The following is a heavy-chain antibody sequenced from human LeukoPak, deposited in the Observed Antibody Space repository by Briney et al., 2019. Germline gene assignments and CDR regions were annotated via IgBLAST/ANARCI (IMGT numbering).Heavy chain of an antibody. CDR1: GFTFSSYS. CDR3: ARVGCGGDCYANWYFDL. V-gene: IGHV3-48*04. J-gene: IGHJ2*01. D-gene: IGHD2-21*01. CDR2: ISSSSSSTI. Sequence: GGSLRLSCAASGFTFSSYSMNWVRQAPGKGLEWVSYISSSSSSTIYYADSVKGRFTISRDNAKNSLYLQMNSLRAEDTAVYYCARVGCGGDCYANWYFDLWGRGTLVTVSS.